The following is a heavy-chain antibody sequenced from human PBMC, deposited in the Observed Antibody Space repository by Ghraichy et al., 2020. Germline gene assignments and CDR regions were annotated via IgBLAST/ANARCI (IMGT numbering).Heavy chain of an antibody. D-gene: IGHD6-6*01. J-gene: IGHJ4*02. Sequence: SETLSLTCTVSGGSISSYYWSWIRQPPGKGLDWIGYIYYSGSTNYNPSLKSRVTISVDTSKNQFSLKLSSVTAADTAVYYCASSDIAARPLDFDYWGQGTLVTVSS. CDR3: ASSDIAARPLDFDY. CDR2: IYYSGST. CDR1: GGSISSYY. V-gene: IGHV4-59*01.